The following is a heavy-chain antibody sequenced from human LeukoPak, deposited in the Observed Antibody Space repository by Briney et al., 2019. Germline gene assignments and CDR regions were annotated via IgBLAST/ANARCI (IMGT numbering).Heavy chain of an antibody. CDR2: LTGSGGNT. CDR3: VKFRGIQHYNYHMDV. D-gene: IGHD3-10*01. CDR1: GFTFSSYA. V-gene: IGHV3-23*01. Sequence: GGSLRLSCAASGFTFSSYAMSWVRQAPEKGLEWVSGLTGSGGNTYYADSVKGRFTISRDNSKNTLSLQMNSLRAEDAAVYYCVKFRGIQHYNYHMDVWGKGTTVTVS. J-gene: IGHJ6*03.